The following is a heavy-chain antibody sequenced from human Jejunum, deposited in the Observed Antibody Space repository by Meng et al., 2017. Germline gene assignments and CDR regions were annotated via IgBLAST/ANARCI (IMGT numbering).Heavy chain of an antibody. Sequence: GGLLRLSCEAPGFSFSSYPMHWVRQAPGKGLEWMAVISNGGSNEDYADSVKGRFTISRDNSENPLYLQMNSLRAEDTAVYYCARETTSFIVGTSGLDSWGQGTLVTVSS. D-gene: IGHD1-26*01. J-gene: IGHJ5*01. V-gene: IGHV3-30*01. CDR1: GFSFSSYP. CDR3: ARETTSFIVGTSGLDS. CDR2: ISNGGSNE.